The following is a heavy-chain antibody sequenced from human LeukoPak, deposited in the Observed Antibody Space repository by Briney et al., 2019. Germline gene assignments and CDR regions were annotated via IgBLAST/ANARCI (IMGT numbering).Heavy chain of an antibody. V-gene: IGHV1-2*02. CDR1: GYTFTGYY. CDR3: ARNYYDSSGYYYDLDY. D-gene: IGHD3-22*01. J-gene: IGHJ4*02. CDR2: INPNSGGT. Sequence: ASVKVSCKASGYTFTGYYMHWVRQAPGQGLEWMGWINPNSGGTNYAQKFQGRVTMTRDTSISTAYMELSRLRSDDTAVYYCARNYYDSSGYYYDLDYWGQGTLVTASS.